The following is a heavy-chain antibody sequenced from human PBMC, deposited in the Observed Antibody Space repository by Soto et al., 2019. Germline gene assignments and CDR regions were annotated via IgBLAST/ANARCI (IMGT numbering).Heavy chain of an antibody. CDR2: IYYSGNT. V-gene: IGHV4-30-4*01. CDR3: AGSSLYGMDV. Sequence: QVQLQESGPGLVKPSQTLSLTCSVSGGSISSGYYYWSWIRQPPGKGLEWIGNIYYSGNTYYNPSLTSRLIISIDTSKNQFSVKVGSVTAADTAVYYCAGSSLYGMDVWGQGTTVTVSS. J-gene: IGHJ6*02. D-gene: IGHD3-10*01. CDR1: GGSISSGYYY.